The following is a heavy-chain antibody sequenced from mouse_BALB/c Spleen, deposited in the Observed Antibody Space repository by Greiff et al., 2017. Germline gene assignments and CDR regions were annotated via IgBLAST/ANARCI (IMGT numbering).Heavy chain of an antibody. Sequence: QVQLKQSGPGLVAPSQSLSITCTVSGFSLTGYGVNWVRQPPGKGLEWLGMIWGDGSTDYNSALKSRLSISKDNSKSQVFLKMNSLQTDDTARYYCATDYYGIPYAMDYWGQGTSVTVSS. V-gene: IGHV2-6-7*01. D-gene: IGHD2-1*01. CDR1: GFSLTGYG. CDR3: ATDYYGIPYAMDY. CDR2: IWGDGST. J-gene: IGHJ4*01.